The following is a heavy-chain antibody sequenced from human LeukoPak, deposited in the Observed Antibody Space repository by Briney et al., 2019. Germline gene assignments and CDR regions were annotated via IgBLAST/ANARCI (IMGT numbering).Heavy chain of an antibody. CDR3: AKNRVAGNPADAFDI. D-gene: IGHD6-19*01. Sequence: PGGSLRLSCAASGFTFSSYGMHWVRQAPGKGLEWVAFIRYDGSNKYYADSVKGRFTISRDNSKNTLYLQMNSLRAEDTAVYYCAKNRVAGNPADAFDIWGQGTMVTVSS. V-gene: IGHV3-30*02. J-gene: IGHJ3*02. CDR2: IRYDGSNK. CDR1: GFTFSSYG.